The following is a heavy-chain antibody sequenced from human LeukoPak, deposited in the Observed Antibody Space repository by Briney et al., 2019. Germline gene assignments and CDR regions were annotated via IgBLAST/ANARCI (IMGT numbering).Heavy chain of an antibody. CDR3: ARGRPKVTTRHYFDS. D-gene: IGHD4-17*01. CDR1: GFTFSDHW. CDR2: IKRDGSEK. Sequence: PGGSLRLSCAASGFTFSDHWMSWVRQAPGKGLEWVANIKRDGSEKYYVDSVKGRFTMSRGNAKNSLYLQMNSLTAEDTAIYYCARGRPKVTTRHYFDSWGQGTLVTVSS. V-gene: IGHV3-7*01. J-gene: IGHJ4*02.